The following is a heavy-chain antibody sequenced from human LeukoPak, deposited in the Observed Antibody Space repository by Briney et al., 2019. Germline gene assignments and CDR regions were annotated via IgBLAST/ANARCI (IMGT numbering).Heavy chain of an antibody. CDR1: GFTFSSYA. V-gene: IGHV3-30-3*01. Sequence: PGGSLRLSCAASGFTFSSYAMHWVRQAPGKGLEWVAVISYDGSNKYYADSVKGRFTISRDNSKNTLYLQMNSLRAEDTAVYYCARDLVTYDYGDYDWPFDAFDIWGQGTMVTVSS. CDR3: ARDLVTYDYGDYDWPFDAFDI. CDR2: ISYDGSNK. J-gene: IGHJ3*02. D-gene: IGHD4-17*01.